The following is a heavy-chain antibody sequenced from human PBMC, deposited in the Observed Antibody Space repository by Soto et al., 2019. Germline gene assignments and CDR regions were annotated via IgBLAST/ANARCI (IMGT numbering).Heavy chain of an antibody. CDR2: INPNSGGT. CDR3: ASDDGGSSYRFDY. J-gene: IGHJ4*02. CDR1: GYTFTGYY. Sequence: GASVKVSCKASGYTFTGYYIHWVRQAPGQGLEWMGWINPNSGGTNYAQKFQGRVTMTRDTSISTAYMELARMRSDDTAMYYCASDDGGSSYRFDYWGQGTLVTVSS. D-gene: IGHD2-15*01. V-gene: IGHV1-2*02.